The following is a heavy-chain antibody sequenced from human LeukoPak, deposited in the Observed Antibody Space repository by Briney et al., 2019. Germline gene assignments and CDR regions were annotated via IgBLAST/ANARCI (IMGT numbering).Heavy chain of an antibody. CDR2: INPSGGST. D-gene: IGHD2-2*01. V-gene: IGHV1-46*01. J-gene: IGHJ6*02. Sequence: ASVKVSCKASGYTFTSYYMHWVRQAPGQGLEWMGLINPSGGSTSYAQKFQGRVTMTRDTSTSTVYMELSSLRSEDTAVYYCARERTKYQLLYYHYGMDVWGQGTTVTVSS. CDR1: GYTFTSYY. CDR3: ARERTKYQLLYYHYGMDV.